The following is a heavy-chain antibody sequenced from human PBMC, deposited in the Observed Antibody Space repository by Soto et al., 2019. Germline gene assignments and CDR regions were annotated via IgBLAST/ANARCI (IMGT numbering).Heavy chain of an antibody. V-gene: IGHV4-61*01. CDR2: IYYTGST. D-gene: IGHD6-13*01. CDR1: GGSVSGVSYY. J-gene: IGHJ6*02. CDR3: VRDGRIEQQMGGYYYYAMDV. Sequence: QVQLQESGPGLVKPSETLSLSCTVSGGSVSGVSYYWTWIRQPPGKGLEWIGYIYYTGSTNYSPSLQSRVTISIDTSKNQFSLNLNSVTAVDTAVYYCVRDGRIEQQMGGYYYYAMDVWGQGTTVTVS.